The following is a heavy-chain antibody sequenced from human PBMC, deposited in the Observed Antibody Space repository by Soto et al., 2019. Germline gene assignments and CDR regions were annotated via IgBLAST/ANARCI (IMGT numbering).Heavy chain of an antibody. CDR2: IYYSGST. CDR1: GYSISSSSW. J-gene: IGHJ4*02. D-gene: IGHD6-19*01. V-gene: IGHV4-28*01. CDR3: ARTPAVAGTTSGTDYLDY. Sequence: PSETRSFTFAVSGYSISSSSWWGWIRQPPGKGLEWIGYIYYSGSTYYNPSLKSRDTMSVNTTKNHYSRKLSSVPAVTTTVYYCARTPAVAGTTSGTDYLDYWGQGTLVTVSS.